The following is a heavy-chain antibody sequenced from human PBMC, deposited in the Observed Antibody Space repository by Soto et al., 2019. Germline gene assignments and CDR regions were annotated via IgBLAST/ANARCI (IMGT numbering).Heavy chain of an antibody. CDR3: AKVGPPRPVWYYGMDV. CDR2: ISGSGGST. J-gene: IGHJ6*02. D-gene: IGHD2-8*01. Sequence: PGGSLRLSCAASGFTFSSYAMSWVRQAPGKGLEWVSAISGSGGSTYYADSVKGRFTISRDNSKNTLYLQMNSLRAEDTAVYYCAKVGPPRPVWYYGMDVWGQGTTVTVSS. CDR1: GFTFSSYA. V-gene: IGHV3-23*01.